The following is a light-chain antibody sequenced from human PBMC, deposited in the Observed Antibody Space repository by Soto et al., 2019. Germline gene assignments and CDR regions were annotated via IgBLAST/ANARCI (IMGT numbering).Light chain of an antibody. CDR3: CSYAGNNIFV. J-gene: IGLJ1*01. V-gene: IGLV2-23*01. Sequence: QSALTQPASVSGSLGQSITISCTGSSSDVGTYYFVSWYQQHPGKVPKLMIYEGTKRPSGVSDRFSGSKSGNTASMTISGLQAEDEANYYCCSYAGNNIFVFGAGTKLTVL. CDR2: EGT. CDR1: SSDVGTYYF.